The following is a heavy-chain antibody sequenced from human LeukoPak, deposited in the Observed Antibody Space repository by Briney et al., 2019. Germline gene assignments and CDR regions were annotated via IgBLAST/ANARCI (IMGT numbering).Heavy chain of an antibody. V-gene: IGHV3-48*01. CDR1: GFTFSSYS. CDR2: ISSSSSTM. J-gene: IGHJ3*02. CDR3: AREGTGTTTPDAFDI. Sequence: GGSLRLSCAASGFTFSSYSVNWVRQAPGKGLEWVSYISSSSSTMYYADSVKGRFTISRDNAKNSLYLQMNSLRAEDTAVYYCAREGTGTTTPDAFDIWGQGTMVTVSS. D-gene: IGHD1-1*01.